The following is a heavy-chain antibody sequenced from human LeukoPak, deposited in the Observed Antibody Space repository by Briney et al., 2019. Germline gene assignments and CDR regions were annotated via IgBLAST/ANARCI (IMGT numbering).Heavy chain of an antibody. V-gene: IGHV3-30-3*01. Sequence: GGSLRLSCAASGFTFSSYAMHWVRQAPGEGLEWVAVISYDGSNKYYADSVKGRFTISRDNSKNTLYLQMNSLRAEDTAVYYCATTIAAAAKGAFDYWGQGTLVTVSS. D-gene: IGHD6-13*01. CDR3: ATTIAAAAKGAFDY. CDR2: ISYDGSNK. CDR1: GFTFSSYA. J-gene: IGHJ4*02.